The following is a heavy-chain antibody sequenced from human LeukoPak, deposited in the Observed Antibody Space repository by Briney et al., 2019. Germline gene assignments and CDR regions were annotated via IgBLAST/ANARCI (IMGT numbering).Heavy chain of an antibody. CDR3: ARSYHSSSWYYYYYYGMDV. V-gene: IGHV3-53*01. CDR1: AFTVSGNY. J-gene: IGHJ6*02. D-gene: IGHD6-13*01. Sequence: GGSLRLSCAASAFTVSGNYMSWVRQAPGKGLEWVSAIYSAGNTYYADSVKGRFTISRDNSKNTLYLQMNSLRAEDTAVYYCARSYHSSSWYYYYYYGMDVWGQGTTVTVSS. CDR2: IYSAGNT.